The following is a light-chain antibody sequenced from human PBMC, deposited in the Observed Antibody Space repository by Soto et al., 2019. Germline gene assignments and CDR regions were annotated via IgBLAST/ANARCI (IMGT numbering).Light chain of an antibody. J-gene: IGLJ3*02. Sequence: QSVLTQPPSVSGAPGQRVTISCTGSNSNIGAGYDVHWYQQYPGTAPKLLIYSNTNRPSGVPDRFSASKSGTSASLAITGRQAEDEAYYYCQSYESGWGVFGGGTKVTVL. V-gene: IGLV1-40*01. CDR3: QSYESGWGV. CDR1: NSNIGAGYD. CDR2: SNT.